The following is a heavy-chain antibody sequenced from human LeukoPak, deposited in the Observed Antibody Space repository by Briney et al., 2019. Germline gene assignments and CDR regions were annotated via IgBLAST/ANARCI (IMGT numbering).Heavy chain of an antibody. CDR2: ISSSGSTI. CDR3: ARNIRWYFDL. Sequence: GGSLRLSCADSGFTFSGYEMKWVRQAPGKGLEWVSYISSSGSTIYYADSVKGRFTISRDNAKNSLYLQMNSLRAEDTAVYYCARNIRWYFDLWGRGTLVTVSS. CDR1: GFTFSGYE. V-gene: IGHV3-48*03. D-gene: IGHD2-2*02. J-gene: IGHJ2*01.